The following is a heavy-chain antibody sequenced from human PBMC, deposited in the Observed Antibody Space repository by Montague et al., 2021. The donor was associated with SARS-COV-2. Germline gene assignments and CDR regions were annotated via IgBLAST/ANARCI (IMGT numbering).Heavy chain of an antibody. CDR1: GYSISSGYY. CDR2: IYYSGST. CDR3: ARGSDY. V-gene: IGHV4-61*01. J-gene: IGHJ4*02. Sequence: SETLSLTCTVSGYSISSGYYWSWIRQPPGKGLEWIGYIYYSGSTNYNPSLKSRVTISVDTSKNQFSLKLSSVTAADTAVYYCARGSDYWGQGTLVTVSS.